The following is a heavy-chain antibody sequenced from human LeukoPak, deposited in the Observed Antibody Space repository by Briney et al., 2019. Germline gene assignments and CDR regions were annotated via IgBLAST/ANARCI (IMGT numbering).Heavy chain of an antibody. V-gene: IGHV3-23*01. Sequence: GGSLRLSCAASGFTFSSYAMSWVRQAPGKGLEWVSAISDSGGSTYYADSVKGRFTISRDNSKNTLYLQMNSLRAEDTAVYYSAKSGLRDYYDSSGWYYYYMDVWGKGTTVTVSS. D-gene: IGHD3-22*01. CDR3: AKSGLRDYYDSSGWYYYYMDV. J-gene: IGHJ6*03. CDR1: GFTFSSYA. CDR2: ISDSGGST.